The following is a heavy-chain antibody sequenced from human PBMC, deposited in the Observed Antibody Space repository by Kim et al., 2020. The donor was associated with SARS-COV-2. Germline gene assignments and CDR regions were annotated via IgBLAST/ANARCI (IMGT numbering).Heavy chain of an antibody. V-gene: IGHV4-59*09. J-gene: IGHJ4*02. Sequence: TNYNPSLKSRVTISVDTSKNQFSLKLSSVTAADTAVYYCARGPYSRNFDYWGQGTLVTVSS. CDR2: T. CDR3: ARGPYSRNFDY. D-gene: IGHD6-13*01.